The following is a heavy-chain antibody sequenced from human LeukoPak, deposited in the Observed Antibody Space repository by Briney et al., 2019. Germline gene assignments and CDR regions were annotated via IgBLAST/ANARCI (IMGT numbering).Heavy chain of an antibody. V-gene: IGHV4-31*03. Sequence: SQTLSLTCTVSGGSISSGGYYWSWIRQHPGKGLEWIGYIYYSGSTYYNPSLKSRVTISVDTSKNQFSLKLSSVTAADTAVYYCASPFYSSSWYDAFDIWGQGTMVTVSS. J-gene: IGHJ3*02. CDR2: IYYSGST. CDR1: GGSISSGGYY. CDR3: ASPFYSSSWYDAFDI. D-gene: IGHD6-13*01.